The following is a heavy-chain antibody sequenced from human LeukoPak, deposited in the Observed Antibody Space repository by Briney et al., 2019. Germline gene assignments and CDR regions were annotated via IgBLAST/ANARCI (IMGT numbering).Heavy chain of an antibody. CDR3: ARDVGSGRYSFEY. CDR2: INPNSGGT. J-gene: IGHJ4*02. CDR1: GYTFTGYY. V-gene: IGHV1-2*02. Sequence: ASVKVSCKASGYTFTGYYMHWLRQAPRQRLEWMGWINPNSGGTNYAQKFQGRVTMTRDTSISTAYMKLSRLRSDDTAVYYCARDVGSGRYSFEYWGQGTLVTVSS. D-gene: IGHD3-10*01.